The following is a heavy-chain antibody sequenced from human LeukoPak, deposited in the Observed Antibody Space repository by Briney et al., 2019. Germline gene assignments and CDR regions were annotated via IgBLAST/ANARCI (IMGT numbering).Heavy chain of an antibody. V-gene: IGHV4-59*08. Sequence: PSETLSLTCAVYGGSFSSYYWSWIRQPPGKGLEWIGYIYYSGSTNYNPSLKSRVTISVDTSKNQFSLKLSSVTAADTAVYYCARHLRYFDWLDYWGQGTLVTVSS. J-gene: IGHJ4*02. CDR3: ARHLRYFDWLDY. D-gene: IGHD3-9*01. CDR1: GGSFSSYY. CDR2: IYYSGST.